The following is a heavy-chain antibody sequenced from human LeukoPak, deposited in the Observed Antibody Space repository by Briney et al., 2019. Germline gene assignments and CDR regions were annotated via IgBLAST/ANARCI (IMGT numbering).Heavy chain of an antibody. CDR3: ARLYCGGDCLDY. D-gene: IGHD2-21*01. V-gene: IGHV1-2*02. J-gene: IGHJ4*02. Sequence: ASVKVSCKASGYTFTGYYMHWGPQAPGQGLEWMGWINPNSGGTNYAQNPQGRVTMTTDTSTSTAYMELRSLRSDDTAVYYCARLYCGGDCLDYWGQGTLVTVSS. CDR1: GYTFTGYY. CDR2: INPNSGGT.